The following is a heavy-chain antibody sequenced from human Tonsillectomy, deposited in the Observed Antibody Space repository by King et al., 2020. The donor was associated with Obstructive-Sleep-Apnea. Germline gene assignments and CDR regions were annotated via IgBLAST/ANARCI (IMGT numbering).Heavy chain of an antibody. Sequence: VQLVESGGGLVQPGGSLRLSCSASGFTFNTYWMMWVRQASGKGLEWVAHIKEDGDDKYYVDSVKGRFSVSRDNAKNSVYLQMNSLRAEDTAVYYCARGARKETQYIIFDYSGQGTQVTVSS. CDR2: IKEDGDDK. J-gene: IGHJ4*02. D-gene: IGHD5-18*01. CDR3: ARGARKETQYIIFDY. V-gene: IGHV3-7*01. CDR1: GFTFNTYW.